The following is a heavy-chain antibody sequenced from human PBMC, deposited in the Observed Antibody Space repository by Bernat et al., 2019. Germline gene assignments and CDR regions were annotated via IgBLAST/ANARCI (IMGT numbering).Heavy chain of an antibody. CDR1: GFTFGDYA. CDR2: IRSKAYGGTT. CDR3: TREANEMATINYFDY. Sequence: EVQLVESGGGLVQPGRSLRLSCTASGFTFGDYAMSWVRQAPGKGLEWVGFIRSKAYGGTTEYAASVKGRFTISRDDSKSIAYLQMNSLKTEDTAVYYCTREANEMATINYFDYGGQGTLVTVSS. V-gene: IGHV3-49*04. D-gene: IGHD5-24*01. J-gene: IGHJ4*02.